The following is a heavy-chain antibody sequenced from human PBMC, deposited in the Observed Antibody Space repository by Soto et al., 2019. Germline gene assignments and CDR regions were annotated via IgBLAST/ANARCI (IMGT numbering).Heavy chain of an antibody. D-gene: IGHD2-2*02. CDR2: IYYSGST. CDR3: ASVCSTSCYRYYYYGMDV. J-gene: IGHJ6*02. CDR1: GGSISSGDYY. V-gene: IGHV4-30-4*01. Sequence: KPSETLSLTCTVSGGSISSGDYYWSWIRQPPGKGLEWIGYIYYSGSTYYNPSLKSRVTISVDTSKNQFSLKLSSVTAADTAVYYCASVCSTSCYRYYYYGMDVRGQGTTVTVSS.